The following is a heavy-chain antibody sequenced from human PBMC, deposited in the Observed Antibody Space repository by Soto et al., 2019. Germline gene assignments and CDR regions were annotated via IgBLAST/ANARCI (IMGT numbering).Heavy chain of an antibody. CDR3: ARGYGDYDVVGDWFGP. CDR2: MNPNSGNT. D-gene: IGHD4-17*01. V-gene: IGHV1-8*01. CDR1: GYTFTSYD. J-gene: IGHJ5*02. Sequence: QVQLVQSGAEVKKPGASVKVSCKASGYTFTSYDINWVRQATGQGLEWMGWMNPNSGNTGYAQKFQGRVTMTRNASIRQACMELSSVRSEDTAVYYCARGYGDYDVVGDWFGPWGQGTLITVSS.